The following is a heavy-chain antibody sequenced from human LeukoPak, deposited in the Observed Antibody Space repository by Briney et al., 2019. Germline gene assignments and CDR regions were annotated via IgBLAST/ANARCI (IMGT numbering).Heavy chain of an antibody. D-gene: IGHD1-26*01. J-gene: IGHJ4*02. CDR1: GFTSRTSW. CDR2: IDDDGSTT. Sequence: GGSLRLSCAASGFTSRTSWMHWLRQAPGRGLVWVSRIDDDGSTTTYADSVKGRFTISRDNAKSTVSLQMNSLTAEDTALYYCARGLGSATDYWGQGTLVTVSS. CDR3: ARGLGSATDY. V-gene: IGHV3-74*01.